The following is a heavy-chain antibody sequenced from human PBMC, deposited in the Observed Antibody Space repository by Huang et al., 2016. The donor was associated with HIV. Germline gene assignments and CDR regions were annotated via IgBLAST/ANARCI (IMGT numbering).Heavy chain of an antibody. V-gene: IGHV4-61*01. J-gene: IGHJ4*02. CDR1: GGSVSSGSYY. D-gene: IGHD6-19*01. CDR2: IYYSGST. Sequence: QVQLQESGPGLVKPSETLSLTCTVSGGSVSSGSYYWSWIRQPPGKGLGWIGYIYYSGSTNYNPSLKSRVTISVDTSKNQFSLKLSSVTAADTAVYYCAREMAARPGFDYWGQGTLVTVSS. CDR3: AREMAARPGFDY.